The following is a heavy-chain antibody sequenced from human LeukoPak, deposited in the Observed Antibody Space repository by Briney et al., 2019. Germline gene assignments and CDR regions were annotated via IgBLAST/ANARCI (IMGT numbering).Heavy chain of an antibody. CDR2: MNPNSGNT. V-gene: IGHV1-8*01. CDR3: ARRADYYDSSAYYY. J-gene: IGHJ4*02. D-gene: IGHD3-22*01. CDR1: GYTFSSYD. Sequence: ASVTVSCKASGYTFSSYDINWVRQAPGQGPEWMGWMNPNSGNTGNAQKFQGRVTITRNTSISTAYLELSSLRSEDTAVYFCARRADYYDSSAYYYWGQGTLVTVSS.